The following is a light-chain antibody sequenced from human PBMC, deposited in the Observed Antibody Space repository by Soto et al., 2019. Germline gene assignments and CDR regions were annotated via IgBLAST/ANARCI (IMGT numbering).Light chain of an antibody. J-gene: IGKJ1*01. CDR3: QQYNNWPWT. V-gene: IGKV3-15*01. CDR2: GAS. CDR1: QSISDT. Sequence: EIVMTQSPATLSVSPGGRATLSCRASQSISDTLAWYQQKPGQAPRLLIHGASTRATGFPGRFSGSGSGTDFTLNISSLQSEDFAVYYCQQYNNWPWTFGQGTKVEIK.